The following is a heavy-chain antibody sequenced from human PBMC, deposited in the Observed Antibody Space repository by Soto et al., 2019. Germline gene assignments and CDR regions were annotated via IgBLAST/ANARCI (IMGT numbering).Heavy chain of an antibody. CDR1: GGSVSSGSYY. J-gene: IGHJ3*02. V-gene: IGHV4-61*01. D-gene: IGHD3-9*01. Sequence: SETLSLTCTVSGGSVSSGSYYWSWIRQPPGKGLEWIGYIYYSGSTNYNPSLKSRVTISVDTSKNQFSLKLSSVTAADTAAYYCARAYYDILTGSDAFDIWGQGTMVTVSS. CDR3: ARAYYDILTGSDAFDI. CDR2: IYYSGST.